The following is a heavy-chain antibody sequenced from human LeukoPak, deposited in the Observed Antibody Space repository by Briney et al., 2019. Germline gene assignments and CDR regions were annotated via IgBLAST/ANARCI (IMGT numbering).Heavy chain of an antibody. CDR1: GFTFSTYG. CDR2: IWYDGSNK. D-gene: IGHD3-22*01. Sequence: GGSLRLSCAASGFTFSTYGMHWVRQAPGKGLEWVAVIWYDGSNKYYADSVKGRFTISRDNSKNTLYLQMNSLRAEDAAVYYCGRDLFMIVVPGQNVLDYWGQGTLVTVSS. J-gene: IGHJ4*02. V-gene: IGHV3-33*01. CDR3: GRDLFMIVVPGQNVLDY.